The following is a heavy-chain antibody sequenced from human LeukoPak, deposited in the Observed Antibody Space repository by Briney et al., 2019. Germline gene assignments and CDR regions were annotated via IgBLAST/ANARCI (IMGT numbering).Heavy chain of an antibody. J-gene: IGHJ3*02. D-gene: IGHD3-22*01. CDR1: GGSISSYY. CDR2: IYYSGST. V-gene: IGHV4-59*01. Sequence: SETLSLTCTVSGGSISSYYWSWIRQPPGKGLEWIGYIYYSGSTNYNPSLKSRVTISVDTSKNQFSLKLSSVTAVDTAVYYCAGVTATGYYDSSGITGAFDIWGQGTMVTVSS. CDR3: AGVTATGYYDSSGITGAFDI.